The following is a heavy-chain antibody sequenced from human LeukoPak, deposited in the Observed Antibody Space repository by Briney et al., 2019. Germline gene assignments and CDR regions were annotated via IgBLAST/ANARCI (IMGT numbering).Heavy chain of an antibody. D-gene: IGHD4-17*01. CDR3: ARARATVTRISSFDI. Sequence: GGSLRLSCTASGFTFVDYAMSWFRQAPGKWREWVAVISFEVTHDFYAAAVKGRFTISRDNYKNTLYLQMNSLRADDTAVYYCARARATVTRISSFDIWGQGTMVTVSS. J-gene: IGHJ3*02. CDR2: ISFEVTHD. CDR1: GFTFVDYA. V-gene: IGHV3-30*04.